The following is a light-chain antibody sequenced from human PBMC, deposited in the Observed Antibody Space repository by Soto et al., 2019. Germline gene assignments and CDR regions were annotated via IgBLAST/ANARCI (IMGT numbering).Light chain of an antibody. CDR1: SRDVGGYNY. CDR3: SSYTSAYTPV. CDR2: EVY. Sequence: QSALTQPASVSGSPGQSITISCTGTSRDVGGYNYVSWYQQHPGKAPKLIIYEVYHRPSGVSNRFSGSKSDNTPSLTISGLQPEDGAHYYCSSYTSAYTPVFGSGTKLTVL. J-gene: IGLJ1*01. V-gene: IGLV2-14*01.